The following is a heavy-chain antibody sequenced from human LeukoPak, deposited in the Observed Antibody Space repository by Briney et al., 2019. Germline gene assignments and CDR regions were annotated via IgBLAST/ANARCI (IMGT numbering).Heavy chain of an antibody. D-gene: IGHD1-26*01. V-gene: IGHV3-9*01. CDR1: GFTFDDYA. CDR2: ISWNSGSI. CDR3: AKDVRGGISGTDY. J-gene: IGHJ4*02. Sequence: GRSLRLSCAASGFTFDDYAMHWVWQAPGKGLEWVSGISWNSGSIGYADSVKGRFTISRDNAKNSLYLQMNSLRAEDTALYYCAKDVRGGISGTDYWGQGTLVTVSS.